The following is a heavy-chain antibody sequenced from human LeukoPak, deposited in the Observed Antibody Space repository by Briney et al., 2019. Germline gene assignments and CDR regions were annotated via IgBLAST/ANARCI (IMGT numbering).Heavy chain of an antibody. V-gene: IGHV3-74*01. CDR2: INSDGSTT. Sequence: GGSLRLSCAASGFTFSSYWMHWVRQTPGKGLVWVSRINSDGSTTSYADSVKGRFTISKDNAKNTLYLQMSSLRAEDTAVYYCARARDYGDYVNWFDPWGQGTLVTVSS. J-gene: IGHJ5*02. D-gene: IGHD4-17*01. CDR3: ARARDYGDYVNWFDP. CDR1: GFTFSSYW.